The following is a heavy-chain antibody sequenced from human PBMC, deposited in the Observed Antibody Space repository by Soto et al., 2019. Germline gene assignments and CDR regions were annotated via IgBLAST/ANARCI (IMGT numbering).Heavy chain of an antibody. CDR3: ARDVVVITTLYYYYYGMDV. J-gene: IGHJ6*02. CDR1: GGSFSGYY. D-gene: IGHD3-22*01. V-gene: IGHV4-34*01. CDR2: INHSGST. Sequence: KASETLSLTCAVYGGSFSGYYWSWIRQPPGKGLEWIGEINHSGSTNYNPSLKSRVTISVDTSKNQFSLKLSSVTAADTAVYYCARDVVVITTLYYYYYGMDVWGQRTTVTLSS.